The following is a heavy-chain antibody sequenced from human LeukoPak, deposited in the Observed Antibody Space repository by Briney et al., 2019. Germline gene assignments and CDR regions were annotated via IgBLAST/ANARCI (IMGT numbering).Heavy chain of an antibody. D-gene: IGHD3-3*01. J-gene: IGHJ4*02. CDR2: IYTSGST. Sequence: PSETLSHTCTVSGGSISSGSYYWSWIRQPAGKGLEWIGRIYTSGSTNYNPSLKSRVTISVDTSKNQFSLKLSPVTAADTTVYYCARTTITIFGVVIISHYFDYWGQGTLVTVSS. CDR3: ARTTITIFGVVIISHYFDY. CDR1: GGSISSGSYY. V-gene: IGHV4-61*02.